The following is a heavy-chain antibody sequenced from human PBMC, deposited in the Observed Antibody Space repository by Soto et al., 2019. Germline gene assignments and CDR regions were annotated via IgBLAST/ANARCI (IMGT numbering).Heavy chain of an antibody. D-gene: IGHD3-9*01. CDR3: ARLARYSYGMDV. CDR2: IYYSGST. CDR1: GGSISSSSYY. Sequence: QLQLQESGPGLVKPSETLSLTCTVSGGSISSSSYYWGWIRPPPGKGREWIGGIYYSGSTYYNPSLKSRVTISVDTSKNQFSLKLSSVTAADTAVYYCARLARYSYGMDVWGQGTTVTVSS. V-gene: IGHV4-39*01. J-gene: IGHJ6*02.